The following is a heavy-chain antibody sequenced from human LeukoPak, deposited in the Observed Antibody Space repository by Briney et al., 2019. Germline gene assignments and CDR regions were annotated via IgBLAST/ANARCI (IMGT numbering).Heavy chain of an antibody. CDR3: ARWYNSLDV. V-gene: IGHV3-64*02. J-gene: IGHJ6*02. CDR1: GFTFSSYA. CDR2: ISINGGST. Sequence: PGGSLRLSCAASGFTFSSYAMHWVRQAPGKGLEYVSGISINGGSTYYADSVKGRFTISRDNSKNTLYLQMGSLRPEDMAVYHCARWYNSLDVWGQGITVTVSS. D-gene: IGHD1-1*01.